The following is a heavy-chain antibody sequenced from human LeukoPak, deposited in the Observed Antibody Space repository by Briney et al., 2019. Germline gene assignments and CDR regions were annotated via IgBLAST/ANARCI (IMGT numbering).Heavy chain of an antibody. J-gene: IGHJ6*02. D-gene: IGHD6-19*01. CDR2: IYYSGST. CDR1: GGSISSYY. CDR3: ARLGSSGWHYYYYGMDV. Sequence: SETLSLTCTVSGGSISSYYWSWIRQPPGEGLEWIGYIYYSGSTNYNPSLKSRVTISVDTSKNQFSLKLSSVTAADTAVYYCARLGSSGWHYYYYGMDVWGQGTTVTVSS. V-gene: IGHV4-59*08.